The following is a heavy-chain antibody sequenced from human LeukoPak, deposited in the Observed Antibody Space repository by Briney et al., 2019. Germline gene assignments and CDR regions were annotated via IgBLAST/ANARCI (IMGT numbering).Heavy chain of an antibody. CDR1: GGSISSYY. CDR2: IYYSGST. CDR3: ARDGYYDFWSGPTSSYYYGMDV. D-gene: IGHD3-3*01. V-gene: IGHV4-59*01. Sequence: SETLSLTRTVSGGSISSYYWSWIRQPPGKGLEWIGYIYYSGSTNYNPSLKSRVTISVDTSKNQFSLKLSSVTAADTAVYYCARDGYYDFWSGPTSSYYYGMDVWGQGTTVTVSS. J-gene: IGHJ6*02.